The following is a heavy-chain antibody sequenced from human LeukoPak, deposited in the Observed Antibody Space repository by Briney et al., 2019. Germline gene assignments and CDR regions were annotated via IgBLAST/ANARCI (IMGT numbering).Heavy chain of an antibody. D-gene: IGHD6-13*01. CDR3: ARDHGYSRHFDY. V-gene: IGHV3-64*01. CDR1: GFTFSSYA. J-gene: IGHJ4*02. Sequence: PGGSLRLSCAASGFTFSSYAMHWVRQAPGKGLEYVSAISSNGGSTYYANSVKGRFTISRDNSKNTLYLQMGSLRAEDMAVYYCARDHGYSRHFDYWGQGTLVTVSS. CDR2: ISSNGGST.